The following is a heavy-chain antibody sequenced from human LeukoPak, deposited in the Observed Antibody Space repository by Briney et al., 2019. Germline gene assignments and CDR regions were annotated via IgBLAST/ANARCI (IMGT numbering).Heavy chain of an antibody. D-gene: IGHD3-9*01. CDR3: ARGDYDILTGYLAPGAFDI. J-gene: IGHJ3*02. CDR1: GGTFSSYA. V-gene: IGHV1-69*05. Sequence: ASVKVSCKASGGTFSSYATSWVRQAPGQGLEWMGGIIPIFGTANYAQKFQGRVTITTDESTSTAYMELSSLRSEDTAVYYCARGDYDILTGYLAPGAFDIWGQGTMVTVSS. CDR2: IIPIFGTA.